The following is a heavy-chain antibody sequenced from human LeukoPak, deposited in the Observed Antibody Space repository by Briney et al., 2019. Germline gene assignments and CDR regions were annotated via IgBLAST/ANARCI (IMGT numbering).Heavy chain of an antibody. D-gene: IGHD2-15*01. J-gene: IGHJ4*02. CDR3: ARLGCSGGSCYSSYFDY. CDR1: GDSVSSNSAA. CDR2: TYYRSKWYN. Sequence: SQTLSLTCAISGDSVSSNSAAWNWIRLSPSRGLEWLGRTYYRSKWYNDYAVSVKSRITINPDTSKNQFSLQLNSVTPEDTAVYYCARLGCSGGSCYSSYFDYWGQGTLVTVSS. V-gene: IGHV6-1*01.